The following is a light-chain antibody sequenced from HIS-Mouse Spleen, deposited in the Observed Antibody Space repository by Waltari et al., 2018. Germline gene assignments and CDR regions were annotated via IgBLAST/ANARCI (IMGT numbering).Light chain of an antibody. J-gene: IGKJ4*01. CDR2: WAS. V-gene: IGKV4-1*01. Sequence: DIVMTQSPDSLAVSLGERATHNRKSSQSVLYSSKNKNYLAWYQQKPGQPPKLLIYWASTRESGVPDRFSGSGSGTDFTLTISSLQAEDVAVYYCQQYYSTPLTFGGGTKVEIK. CDR3: QQYYSTPLT. CDR1: QSVLYSSKNKNY.